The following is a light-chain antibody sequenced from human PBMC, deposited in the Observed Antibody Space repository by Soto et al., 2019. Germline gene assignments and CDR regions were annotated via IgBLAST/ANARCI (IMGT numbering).Light chain of an antibody. CDR2: EGS. V-gene: IGLV2-23*01. CDR3: CSYAGSNTYVV. CDR1: SSDVGSYDL. Sequence: QSALTQPASVSGSPGQSITISCTGTSSDVGSYDLVSWYQQYPGKAPKLMIYEGSKRPSGISDRFSGSKSGNTASLTISGLQAADEADYYCCSYAGSNTYVVFGGGTQLTVL. J-gene: IGLJ2*01.